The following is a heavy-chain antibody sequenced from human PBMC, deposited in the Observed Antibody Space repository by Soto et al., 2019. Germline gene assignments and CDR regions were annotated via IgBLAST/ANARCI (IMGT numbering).Heavy chain of an antibody. Sequence: GGSLRLSCAASGFTFSSYAMSWVRQAPGKGLEWVATISTDGGGTYYADSLKGRFTISRDNSENTLYLHMNSLRAEDPALYYCAKVDDRLNFANWFDPWGQGTLVTVSS. CDR3: AKVDDRLNFANWFDP. CDR1: GFTFSSYA. CDR2: ISTDGGGT. D-gene: IGHD3-22*01. V-gene: IGHV3-23*01. J-gene: IGHJ5*02.